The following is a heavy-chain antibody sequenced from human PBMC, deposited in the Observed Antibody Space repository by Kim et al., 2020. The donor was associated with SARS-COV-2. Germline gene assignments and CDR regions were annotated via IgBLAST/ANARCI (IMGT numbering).Heavy chain of an antibody. J-gene: IGHJ5*02. D-gene: IGHD4-4*01. CDR2: IIPFFGTT. CDR1: GGTFSNDA. V-gene: IGHV1-69*13. Sequence: SVKVSCTASGGTFSNDAISWVRQAPGQGLHWMGGIIPFFGTTNYAQGLQGRLTITADASTNTVYMVLSSLSSEDTAVYYCARGDDPYRNYSWFDPWGQGTLVTVS. CDR3: ARGDDPYRNYSWFDP.